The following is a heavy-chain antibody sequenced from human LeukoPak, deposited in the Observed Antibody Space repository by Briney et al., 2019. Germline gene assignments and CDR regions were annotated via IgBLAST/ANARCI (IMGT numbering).Heavy chain of an antibody. CDR3: AREPNIAVAGTTGGGWFDP. J-gene: IGHJ5*02. D-gene: IGHD6-19*01. Sequence: SQTLSLTCTVSGGSISSGDYYWSWIRQPPGKGLEWIGYIYYSGSTYYNPSLKSRVTISVDTSKNQFSLKLSSVTAADTAVYYCAREPNIAVAGTTGGGWFDPWGQGTLVTVSS. V-gene: IGHV4-30-4*01. CDR2: IYYSGST. CDR1: GGSISSGDYY.